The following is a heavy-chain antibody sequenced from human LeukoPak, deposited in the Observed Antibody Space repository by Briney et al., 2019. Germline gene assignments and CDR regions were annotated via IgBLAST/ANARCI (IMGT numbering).Heavy chain of an antibody. CDR2: INIDGST. D-gene: IGHD3-10*01. Sequence: GGSLRLSCAASGFTFRNYWMHWVRQAPGKGLVWVSRINIDGSTRYADSVEGRFTISRDDAKNTLYLQMNSLRAEDTAVYYCARAGGSGWFDPWGQGTLVTVSS. V-gene: IGHV3-74*01. CDR3: ARAGGSGWFDP. CDR1: GFTFRNYW. J-gene: IGHJ5*02.